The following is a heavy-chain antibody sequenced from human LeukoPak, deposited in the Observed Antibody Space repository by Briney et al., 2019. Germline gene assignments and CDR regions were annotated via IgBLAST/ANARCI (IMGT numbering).Heavy chain of an antibody. Sequence: GGFLRLSCAASGFTFSSYAMHWVRQAPGKGLEWVAVISYDGSNKYYADSVKGRFTISRDNSKNTLYLQMNSLRAEDTAVYYCARGRYGSGSYVSASWGQGTLVTVSS. CDR3: ARGRYGSGSYVSAS. V-gene: IGHV3-30*04. CDR2: ISYDGSNK. CDR1: GFTFSSYA. D-gene: IGHD3-10*01. J-gene: IGHJ4*02.